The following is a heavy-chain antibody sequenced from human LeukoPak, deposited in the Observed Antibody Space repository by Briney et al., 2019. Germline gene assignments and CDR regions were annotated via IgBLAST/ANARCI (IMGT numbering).Heavy chain of an antibody. CDR3: AASRYYYYGMDV. J-gene: IGHJ6*02. CDR1: GFTLSSYW. Sequence: GGSLRLSCAASGFTLSSYWMHWVRQAPGKGLVWVSRINSDGSSTSYADSVKGRFTISRDNAENTLYLQMNSLRAEDTAVYYCAASRYYYYGMDVWGQGTTVTVSS. V-gene: IGHV3-74*01. CDR2: INSDGSST.